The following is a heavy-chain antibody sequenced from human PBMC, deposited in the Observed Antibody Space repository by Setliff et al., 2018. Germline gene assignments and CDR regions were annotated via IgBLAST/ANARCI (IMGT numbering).Heavy chain of an antibody. CDR3: GRGFSRIEGWGNWFDP. J-gene: IGHJ5*02. CDR1: GGSVSNSGFF. D-gene: IGHD2-15*01. CDR2: IYDSGSS. Sequence: SETLSLTCTVSGGSVSNSGFFWGWLRQDPGKGLEWIGNIYDSGSSNYNASLKSRLIITRDTSKNQISLKLTSVTAADTAVYYCGRGFSRIEGWGNWFDPWGQGILVTVSS. V-gene: IGHV4-39*01.